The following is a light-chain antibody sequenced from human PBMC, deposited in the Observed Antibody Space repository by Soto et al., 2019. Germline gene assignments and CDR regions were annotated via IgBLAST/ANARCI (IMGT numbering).Light chain of an antibody. CDR1: QSISSY. V-gene: IGKV1-39*01. J-gene: IGKJ1*01. CDR2: TAS. Sequence: DIQMTQSPPSLSASVGDRVTITCRSSQSISSYLNWYQQKPGKAPKLLIHTASTLQSGAPSRFSGSGSGTDFTPTISSLQPEDFATYYCQQTNTSPLTFGQGTKVDFK. CDR3: QQTNTSPLT.